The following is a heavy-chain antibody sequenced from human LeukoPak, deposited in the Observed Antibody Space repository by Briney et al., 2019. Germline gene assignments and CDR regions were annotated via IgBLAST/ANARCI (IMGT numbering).Heavy chain of an antibody. CDR2: ISGSGTST. D-gene: IGHD2-2*01. CDR1: GLTFSTYA. J-gene: IGHJ6*02. Sequence: PGGSLRLSCAASGLTFSTYAMSWVRQAPGKGLEWVSVISGSGTSTYYADSVKGRFTISRDNSKNTLYLQMNSLRADDTAVFYCARAAYCSSTSCYRSYGLDVWGQGTTVTVS. CDR3: ARAAYCSSTSCYRSYGLDV. V-gene: IGHV3-23*01.